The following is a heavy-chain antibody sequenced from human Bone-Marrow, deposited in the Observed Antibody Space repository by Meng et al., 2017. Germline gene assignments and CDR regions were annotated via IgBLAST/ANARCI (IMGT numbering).Heavy chain of an antibody. CDR1: GFTFSNYW. D-gene: IGHD3-10*01. CDR2: IKQDGSEK. J-gene: IGHJ4*02. CDR3: ANLGGFGELFRPFDY. Sequence: GESLKISCAASGFTFSNYWMSWVRQALGKGLEWVANIKQDGSEKYYVDSVKGRFTISRDNSKNTLYLQMNSLRAEDTAVYYCANLGGFGELFRPFDYWGQGTLVTVSS. V-gene: IGHV3-7*03.